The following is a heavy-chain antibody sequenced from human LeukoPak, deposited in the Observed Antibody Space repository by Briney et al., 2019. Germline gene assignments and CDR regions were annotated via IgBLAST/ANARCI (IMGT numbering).Heavy chain of an antibody. D-gene: IGHD6-19*01. CDR3: AKAGTQQWLVYVGVS. CDR1: GFTFSSYW. J-gene: IGHJ4*02. V-gene: IGHV3-74*01. CDR2: INSDGSTT. Sequence: GGSLRLSCAASGFTFSSYWMHWVRQAPGKGLVWVSRINSDGSTTNYADSVKGRFTISRDSSKNTLYLQMNSLRPEDTAVYYCAKAGTQQWLVYVGVSWGQGIRVTVSS.